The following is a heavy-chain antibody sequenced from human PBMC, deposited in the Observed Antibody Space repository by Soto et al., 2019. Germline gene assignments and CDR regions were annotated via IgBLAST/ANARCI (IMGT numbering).Heavy chain of an antibody. J-gene: IGHJ4*02. CDR2: IWYDGSNK. CDR1: GFTFSSYG. D-gene: IGHD2-2*01. CDR3: AGQPGYCSSTSCYDAFDY. V-gene: IGHV3-33*01. Sequence: QVQLVESGGGVVQPGRSLRLSCAASGFTFSSYGMHWVRQAPGKGLEWVAVIWYDGSNKYYADSVKGRFTISRDNSKNTLYLQMNSLRAEDTAVYYCAGQPGYCSSTSCYDAFDYWAREPWSPSPQ.